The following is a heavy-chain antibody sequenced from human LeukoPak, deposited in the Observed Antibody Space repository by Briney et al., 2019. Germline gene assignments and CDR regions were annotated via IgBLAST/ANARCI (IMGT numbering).Heavy chain of an antibody. V-gene: IGHV1-18*01. CDR3: ARDRRGYGYGYFDY. D-gene: IGHD5-18*01. J-gene: IGHJ4*02. Sequence: GASVKVSCKASGYTFTSYGISWVRQAPGQGLEWMGWISAYNGNTNYAQKLQGRVTMTTDTSTSTAYMELRSLRSDDTAVYYCARDRRGYGYGYFDYWGQGTLVTVSS. CDR1: GYTFTSYG. CDR2: ISAYNGNT.